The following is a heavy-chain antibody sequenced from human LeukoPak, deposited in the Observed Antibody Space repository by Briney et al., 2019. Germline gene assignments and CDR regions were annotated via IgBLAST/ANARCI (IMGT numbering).Heavy chain of an antibody. J-gene: IGHJ3*02. V-gene: IGHV3-23*01. D-gene: IGHD1-26*01. Sequence: GGSLSLSCAASGFTFSTYPMSWVRQSWGRGLEWVSAIGSGGTTYYSDSEKGRFTISRDNSKNTLYLQMNGLSAEDTAVYYCAIRGSPNAFDMWGQGTMVTVSS. CDR3: AIRGSPNAFDM. CDR2: IGSGGTT. CDR1: GFTFSTYP.